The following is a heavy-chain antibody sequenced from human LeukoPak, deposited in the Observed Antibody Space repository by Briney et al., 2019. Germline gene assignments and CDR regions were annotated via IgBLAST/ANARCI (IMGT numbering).Heavy chain of an antibody. CDR1: GFTFSNYW. J-gene: IGHJ6*02. V-gene: IGHV3-7*03. Sequence: GGSLRLSCEGSGFTFSNYWMSWVRQAPGKGLEWVANIQQHGSETYYGDSVKGRFTISRDNAKNSLYLQMNSLRAEDTALYYCAKDIGPLIAAAGTEGLYGMDVWGQGTTVTVSS. D-gene: IGHD6-13*01. CDR3: AKDIGPLIAAAGTEGLYGMDV. CDR2: IQQHGSET.